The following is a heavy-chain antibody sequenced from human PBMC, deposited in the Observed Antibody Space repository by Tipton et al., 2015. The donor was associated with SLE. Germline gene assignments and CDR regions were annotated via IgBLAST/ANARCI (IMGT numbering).Heavy chain of an antibody. CDR1: GGSISSHY. J-gene: IGHJ5*02. V-gene: IGHV4-4*09. CDR2: IYTSGST. D-gene: IGHD3-10*01. CDR3: ARVTELLWFGEARGWFDP. Sequence: TLSLTCTVSGGSISSHYWSWIRQPAGKGLEWIGYIYTSGSTNYNPSLKSRVTISVDTSKNQFSLKLSSVTAADTAVYYCARVTELLWFGEARGWFDPWAREPWSPSPQ.